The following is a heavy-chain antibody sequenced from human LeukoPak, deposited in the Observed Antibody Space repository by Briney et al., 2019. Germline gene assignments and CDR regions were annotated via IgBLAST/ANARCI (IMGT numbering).Heavy chain of an antibody. J-gene: IGHJ4*02. CDR3: ARHRATVVTYFDY. CDR1: GFSITSGYF. V-gene: IGHV4-38-2*01. Sequence: SETLSLTCGVSGFSITSGYFWGWIPRPPGKGLEWIGLIYRSGTTYHNPPRRSRVTISVDTSKNQFSLKLTSVTAADTAVYYCARHRATVVTYFDYWGQGTLVTVSS. D-gene: IGHD4-23*01. CDR2: IYRSGTT.